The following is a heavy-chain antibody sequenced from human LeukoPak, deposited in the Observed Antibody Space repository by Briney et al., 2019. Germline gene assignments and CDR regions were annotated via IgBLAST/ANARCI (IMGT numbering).Heavy chain of an antibody. V-gene: IGHV3-66*01. J-gene: IGHJ4*02. Sequence: GGSLRLSCAASGFTVSSNYMNWVRQAPGKGLEWVSVIYSGGSTYYADSVKGRFTVSRDNSKNTLYLQMNSLRADDTAVYYCARIYPRLAAAGNWGQGTLVTVSS. CDR3: ARIYPRLAAAGN. CDR1: GFTVSSNY. CDR2: IYSGGST. D-gene: IGHD6-13*01.